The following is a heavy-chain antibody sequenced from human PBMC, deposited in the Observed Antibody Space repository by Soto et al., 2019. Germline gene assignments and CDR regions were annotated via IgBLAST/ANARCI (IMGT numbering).Heavy chain of an antibody. D-gene: IGHD2-2*01. CDR3: AKTFSSSTSCYWADAFDV. CDR1: GYSISSGYY. CDR2: LYHSGDT. Sequence: SETLSLTCAVSGYSISSGYYWGWIRQPPGKGLEWIGSLYHSGDTYYNPSLKSRVTISVDTSKNQFSLKPSSVTATDTAMYYFAKTFSSSTSCYWADAFDVWGQGTMVTISS. J-gene: IGHJ3*01. V-gene: IGHV4-38-2*01.